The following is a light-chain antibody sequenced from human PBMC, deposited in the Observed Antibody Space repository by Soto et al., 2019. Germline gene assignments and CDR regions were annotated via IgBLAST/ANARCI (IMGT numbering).Light chain of an antibody. V-gene: IGKV1-5*03. J-gene: IGKJ2*01. CDR1: QNINSW. Sequence: DIQMTQSPSTLSASVGDRVTVTCRASQNINSWMAWYQQKPGKAPKLLISKASTLESGVPSRFSGSGSGTDFTLTINSLQPDDFATYYCQQYTSYSPYTLGQGTKLEI. CDR3: QQYTSYSPYT. CDR2: KAS.